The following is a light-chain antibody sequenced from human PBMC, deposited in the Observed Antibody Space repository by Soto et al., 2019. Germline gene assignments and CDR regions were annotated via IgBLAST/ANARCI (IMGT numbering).Light chain of an antibody. V-gene: IGKV1-9*01. CDR3: QYLNSYPIT. J-gene: IGKJ5*01. CDR2: AAS. CDR1: QGISSG. Sequence: IQLTQSPSSLSASVGDRVTITCRASQGISSGLAWYQQKPGKAPELLIYAASTLQSGVPSRFSGSGSGTDFTLTISSLQPEDFATYYCQYLNSYPITFGQGTRLEIK.